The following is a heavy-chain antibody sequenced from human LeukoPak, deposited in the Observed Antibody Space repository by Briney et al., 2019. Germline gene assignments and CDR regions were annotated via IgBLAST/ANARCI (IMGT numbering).Heavy chain of an antibody. J-gene: IGHJ4*02. CDR1: GGSISSYY. Sequence: SETLSLTCTVSGGSISSYYWSWIRQPPGKGLEWIGYIYYSGSTNYNPSLKSRVTISVDTSKNQFSLKLSSVTAEDTAVYYCARDLGGRDGYNYCFDYWGQGNLVTVSS. V-gene: IGHV4-59*01. CDR2: IYYSGST. D-gene: IGHD5-24*01. CDR3: ARDLGGRDGYNYCFDY.